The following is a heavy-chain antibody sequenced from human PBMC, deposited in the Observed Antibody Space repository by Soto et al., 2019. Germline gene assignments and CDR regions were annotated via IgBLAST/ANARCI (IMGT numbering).Heavy chain of an antibody. V-gene: IGHV1-2*04. CDR1: GYTFTGYY. Sequence: ASVKVSCKASGYTFTGYYMHWVRQAPGQGLEWMGWINPNSGGTNYAQKFQGWVTMTRDTSISTAYMELSRLRSDDTAVYYCARGQGWQQLVQAPPYYYYYYGMDVWGQGTTVTVSS. CDR2: INPNSGGT. J-gene: IGHJ6*02. CDR3: ARGQGWQQLVQAPPYYYYYYGMDV. D-gene: IGHD6-13*01.